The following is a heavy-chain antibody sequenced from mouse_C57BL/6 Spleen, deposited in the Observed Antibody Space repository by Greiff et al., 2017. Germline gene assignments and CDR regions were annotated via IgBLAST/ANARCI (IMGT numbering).Heavy chain of an antibody. D-gene: IGHD1-1*01. CDR1: GYTFTSYW. CDR3: ASAVVASYWSFDV. J-gene: IGHJ1*01. Sequence: VQLQQPGAELVKPGASVKLSCKASGYTFTSYWMHWVKQRPGRGLEWIGRIEPNSGGTKYNEKFKSKATLTVDKPSSTAYMQLSSLTSEDSAVYYCASAVVASYWSFDVWGQGTTVTVSS. CDR2: IEPNSGGT. V-gene: IGHV1-72*01.